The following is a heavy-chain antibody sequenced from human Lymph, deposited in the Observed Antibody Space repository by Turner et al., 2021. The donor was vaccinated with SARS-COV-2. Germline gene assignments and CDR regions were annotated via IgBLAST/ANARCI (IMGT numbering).Heavy chain of an antibody. V-gene: IGHV1-2*02. CDR3: ARSRDLQSMIRGVDPFDY. J-gene: IGHJ4*02. CDR2: INPNSGGT. Sequence: VQLGQAGAEVKKPGASGKVSGTASGYTFTGYYSHWGRQAPGQGLEWMGWINPNSGGTNYPQKFQGRVTMTRDTSISRAYMELSRLRSDDTAVYYCARSRDLQSMIRGVDPFDYWGQGTLVTVSS. D-gene: IGHD3-10*01. CDR1: GYTFTGYY.